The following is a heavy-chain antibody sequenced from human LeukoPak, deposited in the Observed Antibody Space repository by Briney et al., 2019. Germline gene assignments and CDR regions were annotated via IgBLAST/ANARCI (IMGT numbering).Heavy chain of an antibody. D-gene: IGHD3-10*01. CDR2: IYYSGNT. CDR3: ARGLWFGDTPPGY. Sequence: SETLSLTCTISGDSISSSSYYWGWIRQPPGKGLEWIGSIYYSGNTYYNPSLKSRVTISVDTSKNQFSLKLSSVTAADTAVYYCARGLWFGDTPPGYWGQGTLVTVSS. J-gene: IGHJ4*02. CDR1: GDSISSSSYY. V-gene: IGHV4-39*07.